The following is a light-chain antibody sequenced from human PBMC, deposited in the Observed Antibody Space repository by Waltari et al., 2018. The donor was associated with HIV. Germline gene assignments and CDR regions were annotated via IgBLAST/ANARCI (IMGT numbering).Light chain of an antibody. CDR3: CSYAGKSNTFLI. Sequence: QSALTQPASVSGSPGQSITISCTGTSNDVGSYNFVSWYQQHPGKAPRLIIYEVSKRPSGFSNRFSGSKSGNTASLTISGLQAEDEADYSCCSYAGKSNTFLIFGGGTKLTVL. J-gene: IGLJ2*01. CDR1: SNDVGSYNF. CDR2: EVS. V-gene: IGLV2-23*02.